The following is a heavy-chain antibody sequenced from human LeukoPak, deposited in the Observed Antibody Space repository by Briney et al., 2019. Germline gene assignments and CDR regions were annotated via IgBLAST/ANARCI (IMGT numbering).Heavy chain of an antibody. D-gene: IGHD2-2*01. J-gene: IGHJ3*02. CDR1: GYTFTSYD. CDR3: ARPAPTYQLLTEGAFDI. V-gene: IGHV1-8*01. CDR2: MNPNSGNT. Sequence: GASVKVSCKASGYTFTSYDINWVRQATGQGLEWMGWMNPNSGNTGYAQKFQGRVTMTRNTSISTAYMELSSLRSEDTAVYCCARPAPTYQLLTEGAFDIWGQGTMVTVSS.